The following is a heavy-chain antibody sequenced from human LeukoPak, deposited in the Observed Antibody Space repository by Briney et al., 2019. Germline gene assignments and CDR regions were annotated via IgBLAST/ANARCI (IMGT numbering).Heavy chain of an antibody. V-gene: IGHV1-24*01. J-gene: IGHJ4*02. D-gene: IGHD2-15*01. CDR2: FDPEDGET. CDR3: AILGGGYPYYFDY. CDR1: GYTLTXXS. Sequence: ASXXVSCKVSGYTLTXXSMHWXXXAPGKXLGWXXGFDPEDGETIYAQKFQGRVTMTEDTSTDTAYMELSSLRSEDTAVYYCAILGGGYPYYFDYWGQGTLVTVSS.